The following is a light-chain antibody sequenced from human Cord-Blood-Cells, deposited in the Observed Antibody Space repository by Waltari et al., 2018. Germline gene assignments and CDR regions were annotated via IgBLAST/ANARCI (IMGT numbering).Light chain of an antibody. CDR1: QGISSY. CDR3: QRTYNAPRT. J-gene: IGKJ3*01. CDR2: SAS. V-gene: IGKV1-27*01. Sequence: DIQLTPSPSSLSASVGDRVTIPCRVSQGISSYLNWYRQKPGKVPKLLIYSASNLQSGVPSRFSGSGSGTDFTLTISSLQPEDVATYYCQRTYNAPRTFGPGTKVDIK.